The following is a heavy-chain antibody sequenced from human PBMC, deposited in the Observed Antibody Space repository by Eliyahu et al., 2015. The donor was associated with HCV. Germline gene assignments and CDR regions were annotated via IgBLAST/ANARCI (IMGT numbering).Heavy chain of an antibody. J-gene: IGHJ4*02. CDR2: FRAKTDGGAT. Sequence: EVQLVESGGGFVRPGGSLILSCRASGFTFSSAWMLWVRQAPGKGLEWVAXFRAKTDGGATEYAAPVKGRFTISRDDSQKTLYLQMNSLKTEDTALYYCAADVPVPLAQIDYWGQGAEVTVAS. V-gene: IGHV3-15*01. D-gene: IGHD3-3*02. CDR3: AADVPVPLAQIDY. CDR1: GFTFSSAW.